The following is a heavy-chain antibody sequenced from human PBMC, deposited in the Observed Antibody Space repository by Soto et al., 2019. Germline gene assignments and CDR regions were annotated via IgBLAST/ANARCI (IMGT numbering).Heavy chain of an antibody. D-gene: IGHD6-6*01. CDR3: ASRPTSGSSSPFDY. Sequence: QVQLQEAGPGLVRPSETLSLTCTVSGASISSYYWSWLRQPPGKGLEWIGYIYYSGSTNYNPSLKSRVTISLDTSKKPFSLELSSMTAADTAVYYCASRPTSGSSSPFDYWGQGTLVTVSS. CDR2: IYYSGST. V-gene: IGHV4-59*08. J-gene: IGHJ4*02. CDR1: GASISSYY.